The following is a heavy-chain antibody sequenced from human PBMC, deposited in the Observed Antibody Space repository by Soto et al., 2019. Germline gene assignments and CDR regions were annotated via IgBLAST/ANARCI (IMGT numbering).Heavy chain of an antibody. V-gene: IGHV3-7*01. CDR1: GFTFSSYR. D-gene: IGHD6-13*01. CDR3: ARVAVQQQLPNLSYHFRDV. J-gene: IGHJ6*03. CDR2: IKEDGSE. Sequence: EVQLVESGGGLVQPGGSLRLSCAASGFTFSSYRMSWVRQAPGKGLEWVANIKEDGSEKYVDSVKGRFTISRDNAKNSLYLQMDSLRAEDTAVYYCARVAVQQQLPNLSYHFRDVWGKGTTVTVSS.